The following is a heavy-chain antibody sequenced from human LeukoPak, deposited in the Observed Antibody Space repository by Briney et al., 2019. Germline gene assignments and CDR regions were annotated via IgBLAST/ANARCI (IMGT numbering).Heavy chain of an antibody. CDR3: AKFRVVTTFFWFDP. J-gene: IGHJ5*02. CDR2: ISGSGGST. CDR1: GFTFSSYA. D-gene: IGHD2-21*02. V-gene: IGHV3-23*01. Sequence: GGSLRLSCAASGFTFSSYAMSWVRLAPGKGLEWVSAISGSGGSTYYADSVKGRFTISRDNSKNTLYLQMNSLRAEDTAVYYCAKFRVVTTFFWFDPWGQGTLVTVSS.